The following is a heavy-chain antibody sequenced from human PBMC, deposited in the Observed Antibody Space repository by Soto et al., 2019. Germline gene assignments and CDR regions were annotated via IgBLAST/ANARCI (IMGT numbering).Heavy chain of an antibody. Sequence: GASVKVSCKASGYTFTSYGISWVRQAPGQGLEWMGWISAYNGNTNYAQKLQGRVTMTTDTSTSTAYMELRSLRSDDTAVYYCATDRLGFWSGYTPPLGMDVWGQGTTVTVSS. CDR2: ISAYNGNT. V-gene: IGHV1-18*01. CDR3: ATDRLGFWSGYTPPLGMDV. D-gene: IGHD3-3*01. J-gene: IGHJ6*02. CDR1: GYTFTSYG.